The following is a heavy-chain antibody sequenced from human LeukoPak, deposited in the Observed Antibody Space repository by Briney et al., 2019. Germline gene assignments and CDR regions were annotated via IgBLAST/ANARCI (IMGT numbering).Heavy chain of an antibody. J-gene: IGHJ6*03. CDR2: ISGSGGST. V-gene: IGHV3-23*01. CDR3: AKDLRDSSGYYFKYYYYYYMDV. CDR1: GFTFSSYA. D-gene: IGHD3-22*01. Sequence: GESLRLSCAASGFTFSSYAMSWVRQAPGKGLEWVSAISGSGGSTYYADSVKGRFTISRDNSKNTLYLQMNGLRAEDTAVYYCAKDLRDSSGYYFKYYYYYYMDVWGKGTTVTVSS.